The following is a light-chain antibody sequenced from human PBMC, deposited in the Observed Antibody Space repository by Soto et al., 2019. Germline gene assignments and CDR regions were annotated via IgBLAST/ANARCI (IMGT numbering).Light chain of an antibody. V-gene: IGKV3-20*01. CDR1: QSVSSDY. J-gene: IGKJ2*01. CDR3: HQYGRAPPT. CDR2: GAS. Sequence: DIVLTQSPGTLSFSPGERATLSCRASQSVSSDYLAWYHQKAXQDTRLLIYGASSRATGIPDRFRGSGSGTHFTLTVSRLEPEDFTVFYCHQYGRAPPTFGQGNK.